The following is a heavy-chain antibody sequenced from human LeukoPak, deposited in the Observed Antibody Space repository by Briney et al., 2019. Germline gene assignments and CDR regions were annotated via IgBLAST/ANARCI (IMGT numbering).Heavy chain of an antibody. CDR2: TSSDLNVK. CDR1: GFTFRNYV. D-gene: IGHD3-10*01. J-gene: IGHJ4*02. Sequence: GGSLRLSCAASGFTFRNYVIHWVRQAPGKGLEWVAVTSSDLNVKLYADSVKGRFTTSRDNSRSTLYLQMNSLRPEDTAIYYCAREGYYGSGSPPSLYFDYWGQGTLVTVSS. CDR3: AREGYYGSGSPPSLYFDY. V-gene: IGHV3-30-3*01.